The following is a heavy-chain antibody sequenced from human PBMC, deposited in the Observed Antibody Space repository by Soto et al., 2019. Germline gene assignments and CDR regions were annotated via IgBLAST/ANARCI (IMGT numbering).Heavy chain of an antibody. Sequence: QLHLVQSGAVVKKPGASVTVSCSASGYPVTAYYMHWVRQAPGRGLEWMGGINPATGAAKYTQTFQGRATMARDTSTSTVFMELSGLTSEDTAFFYWARGGGVGVAGSAAFDLWGQWTLVTVSS. CDR3: ARGGGVGVAGSAAFDL. V-gene: IGHV1-2*02. D-gene: IGHD3-3*01. CDR1: GYPVTAYY. CDR2: INPATGAA. J-gene: IGHJ3*01.